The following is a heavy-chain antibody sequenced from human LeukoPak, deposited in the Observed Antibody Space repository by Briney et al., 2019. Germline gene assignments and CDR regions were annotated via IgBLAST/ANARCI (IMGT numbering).Heavy chain of an antibody. CDR3: VREGPEYYDSGMDH. J-gene: IGHJ4*02. V-gene: IGHV1-3*01. CDR2: INGGNGKT. Sequence: ASVKVSCKASGYTFSNYAIHWVRQAPGVRLEWRAWINGGNGKTKYSQTLQGRITITRDTSATTAYMELSSLRSEDTAVYYCVREGPEYYDSGMDHWGQGTLVTVSS. D-gene: IGHD3-22*01. CDR1: GYTFSNYA.